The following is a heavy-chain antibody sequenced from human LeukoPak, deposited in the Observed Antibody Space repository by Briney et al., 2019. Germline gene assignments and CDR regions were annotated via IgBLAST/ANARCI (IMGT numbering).Heavy chain of an antibody. J-gene: IGHJ4*02. CDR1: GFTFSDYW. D-gene: IGHD1-1*01. V-gene: IGHV3-74*01. CDR2: INTDGSIT. CDR3: ANEIRPNDY. Sequence: GGSLRLSCAASGFTFSDYWIHWVRQAPGKGLVWVSRINTDGSITNYADSVKGRFSISRDNAKNTLYLQMNSLRADDTAVYYCANEIRPNDYWGQGTLVTVSS.